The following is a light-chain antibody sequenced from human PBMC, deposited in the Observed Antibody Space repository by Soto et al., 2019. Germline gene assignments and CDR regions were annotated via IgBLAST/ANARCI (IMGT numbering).Light chain of an antibody. CDR3: QQYNNWPFS. CDR1: QGDTTN. CDR2: DVS. V-gene: IGKV3-15*01. J-gene: IGKJ5*01. Sequence: IVMTQSPAALSVSPGERATLSCRAGQGDTTNFAWYQQKSGQSPRLLIYDVSIRATGVPARFSGTGSETDFTLTISGLQSEDSAVYFCQQYNNWPFSFGQGTRLEIK.